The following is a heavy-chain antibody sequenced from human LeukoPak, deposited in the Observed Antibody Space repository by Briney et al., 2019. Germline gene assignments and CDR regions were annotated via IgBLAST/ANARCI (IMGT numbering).Heavy chain of an antibody. D-gene: IGHD3-10*01. CDR3: AKARGVGKLWFGEFDY. CDR2: ISGSGDNR. CDR1: GFTFSTYA. V-gene: IGHV3-23*01. Sequence: GGSLRLSCAASGFTFSTYAMNWVRQAPGKGLEWVSTISGSGDNRYYADSVKGRFTISRDNSKNTLYLQMNSLRAEDTAVYYCAKARGVGKLWFGEFDYWGQGTLVTVSS. J-gene: IGHJ4*02.